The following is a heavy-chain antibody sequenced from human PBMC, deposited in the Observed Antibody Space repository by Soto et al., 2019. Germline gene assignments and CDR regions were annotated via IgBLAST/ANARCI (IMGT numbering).Heavy chain of an antibody. CDR2: ISSDGSNK. CDR3: ARDDEGGSDCDLGY. D-gene: IGHD1-26*01. J-gene: IGHJ4*02. Sequence: QVQPVESGGGVVQPGRSLRLSCEVSGFTFSSHAMHWVRQAPGKGLEWVTLISSDGSNKYYADSVKGRFTTSRDNSKNTMYLQMNSLRVEDTAVYYCARDDEGGSDCDLGYWGQGALVTVSS. CDR1: GFTFSSHA. V-gene: IGHV3-30-3*01.